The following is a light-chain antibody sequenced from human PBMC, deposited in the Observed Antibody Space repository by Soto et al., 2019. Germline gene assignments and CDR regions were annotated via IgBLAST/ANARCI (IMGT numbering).Light chain of an antibody. V-gene: IGKV3-20*01. Sequence: EIVLTQSPGILSLSPGDRATLSCRASQTLSSSYLAWYQRKPGQAPSLLIYAASSRATGIPDRFSGSGSGTDFTLTISRLEPEDFAVYYCQQYTRSRYIFGQGTKVEIK. J-gene: IGKJ2*01. CDR3: QQYTRSRYI. CDR2: AAS. CDR1: QTLSSSY.